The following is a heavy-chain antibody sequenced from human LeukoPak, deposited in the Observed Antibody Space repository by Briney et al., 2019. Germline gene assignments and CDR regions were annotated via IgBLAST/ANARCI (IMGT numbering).Heavy chain of an antibody. D-gene: IGHD2-15*01. CDR3: ARVLSWYCSGGSCAGQNWFDP. Sequence: SETLSLTCTVSGGSMSGFYWTWIRQSPGKGLDWIGCVYYSGSTNYNPSLKSRVTISLDTSKNQFSLKLSSVTAADTAAYYCARVLSWYCSGGSCAGQNWFDPWGQGTLVTVSS. CDR2: VYYSGST. J-gene: IGHJ5*02. CDR1: GGSMSGFY. V-gene: IGHV4-59*01.